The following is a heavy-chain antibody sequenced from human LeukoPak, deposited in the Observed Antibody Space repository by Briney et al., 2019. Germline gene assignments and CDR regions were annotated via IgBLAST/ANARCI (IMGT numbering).Heavy chain of an antibody. D-gene: IGHD3-10*01. Sequence: GGSLRLSCAASGFTLSSYGMHWVRQAPGKGLEWVAVIWYDGSNKYYADSVKGRFTISRDNSKNTLYLQMNSLRAEDTAVYYCARDFQELLWFGSNRGYYGMDVWGQGTTVTVSS. CDR3: ARDFQELLWFGSNRGYYGMDV. CDR1: GFTLSSYG. J-gene: IGHJ6*02. V-gene: IGHV3-33*01. CDR2: IWYDGSNK.